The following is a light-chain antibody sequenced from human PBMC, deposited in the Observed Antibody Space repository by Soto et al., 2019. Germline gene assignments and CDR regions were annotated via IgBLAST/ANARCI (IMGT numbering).Light chain of an antibody. Sequence: SVLTQPPSVSAAPGQKVTISCSGSSSNIGNNFVSWYQQLPGTAPKLLIYDNDNRPSEIPARFSGSKSGTSATLDITGLQTGDEADYYFGSWYSSMTSVVFGGWTKGTVL. CDR1: SSNIGNNF. J-gene: IGLJ2*01. CDR3: GSWYSSMTSVV. V-gene: IGLV1-51*01. CDR2: DND.